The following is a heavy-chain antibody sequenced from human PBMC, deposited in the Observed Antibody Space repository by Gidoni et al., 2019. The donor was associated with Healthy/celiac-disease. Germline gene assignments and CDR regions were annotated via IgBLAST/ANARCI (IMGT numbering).Heavy chain of an antibody. D-gene: IGHD6-19*01. Sequence: TFSSYGMPWVRQAPGQGLEWVAVISYDGSNKYYADSVKGRFTISRDNSKNTLYLQMNSLRAEDTAVYYCAKDRLHSSGSFDYWGQGTLVTVSS. V-gene: IGHV3-30*18. CDR2: ISYDGSNK. J-gene: IGHJ4*02. CDR3: AKDRLHSSGSFDY. CDR1: TFSSYG.